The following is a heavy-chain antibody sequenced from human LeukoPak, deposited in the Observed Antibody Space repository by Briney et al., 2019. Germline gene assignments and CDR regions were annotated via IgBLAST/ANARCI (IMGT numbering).Heavy chain of an antibody. D-gene: IGHD3-9*01. CDR2: IYTSGST. J-gene: IGHJ5*02. V-gene: IGHV4-4*07. CDR3: ARDRYYDTLTGHNNWFDP. Sequence: SETLSLTCTVSGGSISSYYWSWIRQPAGKGLEWIGRIYTSGSTNYNPSLKSRVTMSVDTSKNQFSLKLSSVTAADTAVYYCARDRYYDTLTGHNNWFDPWGQGTLVTVSS. CDR1: GGSISSYY.